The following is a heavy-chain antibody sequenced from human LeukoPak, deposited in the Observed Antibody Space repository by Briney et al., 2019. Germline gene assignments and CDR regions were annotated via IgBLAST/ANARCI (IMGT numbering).Heavy chain of an antibody. CDR2: INHSGST. V-gene: IGHV4-34*01. J-gene: IGHJ5*02. CDR3: ARGSTDIVVVPAAVGWFDP. Sequence: SETLSLTCAVYGGSFSGYYWSWIRQPPGKGLEWIGEINHSGSTNYNPSLKSRVTTSVDTSKNQFSLKLSSVTAADTAVYYCARGSTDIVVVPAAVGWFDPWGQGTLVTVSS. D-gene: IGHD2-2*01. CDR1: GGSFSGYY.